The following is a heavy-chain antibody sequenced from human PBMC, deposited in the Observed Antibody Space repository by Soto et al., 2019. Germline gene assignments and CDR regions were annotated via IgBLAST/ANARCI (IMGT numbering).Heavy chain of an antibody. CDR1: GGSISSYY. CDR3: ARVQPHNYYDSRVFDY. D-gene: IGHD3-22*01. V-gene: IGHV4-59*01. CDR2: IYYSGST. Sequence: SETLSLTCTVSGGSISSYYWSWIRQPPGKGLEWIGYIYYSGSTNYNPSLKSRVTISVDTSKNQFSLKLSSVTAADTAVYYCARVQPHNYYDSRVFDYWGQGTLVTVSS. J-gene: IGHJ4*02.